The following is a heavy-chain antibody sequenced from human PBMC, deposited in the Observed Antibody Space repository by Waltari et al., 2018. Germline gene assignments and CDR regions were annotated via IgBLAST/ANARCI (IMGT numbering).Heavy chain of an antibody. CDR2: INPSGGRT. D-gene: IGHD1-26*01. Sequence: QVQLVQSGAEVKKPGASVKVSCKASGYTFTSYYMHWVRQAPGQGLEWMGIINPSGGRTSYAENFQGRVTMTRDTSTSTVYMELSSLSTEDTAVYYCARGIVGAPCYYWGQGTLVTVSS. CDR3: ARGIVGAPCYY. V-gene: IGHV1-46*01. J-gene: IGHJ4*02. CDR1: GYTFTSYY.